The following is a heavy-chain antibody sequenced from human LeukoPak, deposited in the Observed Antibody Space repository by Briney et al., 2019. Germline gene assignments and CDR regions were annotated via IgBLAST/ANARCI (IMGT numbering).Heavy chain of an antibody. Sequence: PSETLSLTCTVSGGSISSSSYYWGWIRQPPGKGLEWIGSIYYSGSTYYNPSLKSRVTISVDTSKNQFSLKLSSVTAADTAVYYCASPAMVRGVIDDYWGQGTPVTVSS. CDR1: GGSISSSSYY. CDR2: IYYSGST. CDR3: ASPAMVRGVIDDY. V-gene: IGHV4-39*01. J-gene: IGHJ4*02. D-gene: IGHD3-10*01.